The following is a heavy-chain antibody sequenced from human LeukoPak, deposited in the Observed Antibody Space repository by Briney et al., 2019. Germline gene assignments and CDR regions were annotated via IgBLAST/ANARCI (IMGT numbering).Heavy chain of an antibody. D-gene: IGHD2-2*01. CDR1: GGTFSSYA. V-gene: IGHV1-69*01. J-gene: IGHJ4*02. CDR3: ARGGALGYCSSTSCLIFDY. Sequence: SVKVSSKASGGTFSSYASSWVRQAPGQGLEWMGGIIPIFGTANYAQKFQGRVTITADESTSTAYMELSSLRSEDTAVYYCARGGALGYCSSTSCLIFDYWGQGTLVTVSS. CDR2: IIPIFGTA.